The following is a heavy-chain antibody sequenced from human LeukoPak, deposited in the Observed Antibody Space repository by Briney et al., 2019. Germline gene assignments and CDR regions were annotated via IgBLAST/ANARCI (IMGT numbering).Heavy chain of an antibody. Sequence: SETLSLTCTVSGXSISSYYRSWIRQPPGKGLEWIGYIHDSGSTNYNPSLKSRVTISVDTSKNRFSLKLSSVTAADTAVYYCARDRREQYCSGGSCYSALGFFDYWGQGTLVTVSS. J-gene: IGHJ4*02. CDR1: GXSISSYY. CDR3: ARDRREQYCSGGSCYSALGFFDY. V-gene: IGHV4-59*01. D-gene: IGHD2-15*01. CDR2: IHDSGST.